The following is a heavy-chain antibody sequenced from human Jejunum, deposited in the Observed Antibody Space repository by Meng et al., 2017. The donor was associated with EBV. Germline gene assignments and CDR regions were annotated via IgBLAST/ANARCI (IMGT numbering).Heavy chain of an antibody. J-gene: IGHJ4*02. CDR1: GGSISDNDW. D-gene: IGHD3-22*01. V-gene: IGHV4-4*02. CDR3: AGNGYYALEY. CDR2: IYHGGGT. Sequence: QVAESGPRLEKPSGTLSLTCVVSGGSISDNDWWSWVRQPPGKGLEWLGQIYHGGGTNYNPSLESRVTISVDKSKNQFSLKLNSVTVADTAVYYCAGNGYYALEYWGPGILVTVSS.